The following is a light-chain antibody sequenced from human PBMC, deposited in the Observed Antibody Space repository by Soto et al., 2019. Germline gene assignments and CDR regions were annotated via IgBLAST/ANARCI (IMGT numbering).Light chain of an antibody. J-gene: IGKJ5*01. Sequence: EIVLTQSPGTLSLSPGERATLSCRASQSVSSSYLAWYQQKPGQAPRLLIYGASSRATGIPDRFSGSGSGTDSTLTISRLEPEDFAVYYCQQYGSSPPRITFGQGTRLEIK. CDR3: QQYGSSPPRIT. CDR1: QSVSSSY. CDR2: GAS. V-gene: IGKV3-20*01.